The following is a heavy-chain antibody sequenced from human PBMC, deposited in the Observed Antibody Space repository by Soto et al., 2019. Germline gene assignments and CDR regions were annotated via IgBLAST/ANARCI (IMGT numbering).Heavy chain of an antibody. J-gene: IGHJ4*02. Sequence: GGSLRLSCAASGFTFSSYGMHWVRQAPGKGLEWVAVIWYDGSNKYYADSVKGRFTISRDNSKNTLYLQMNSLRAEDTAVYYCATLTGEAAGLFDYWGQGTLVTVSS. CDR3: ATLTGEAAGLFDY. V-gene: IGHV3-33*01. CDR2: IWYDGSNK. CDR1: GFTFSSYG. D-gene: IGHD7-27*01.